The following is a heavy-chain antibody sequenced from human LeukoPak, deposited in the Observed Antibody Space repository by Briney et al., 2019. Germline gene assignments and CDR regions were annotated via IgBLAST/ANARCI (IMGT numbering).Heavy chain of an antibody. CDR1: GFIFSSYS. CDR2: ISYDGSNK. V-gene: IGHV3-30*18. Sequence: PGGSLRLSCAASGFIFSSYSMSWVRQAPGKGLEWVAVISYDGSNKYYADSVKGGFTISRDNSKNTLYLQMNSLRAEDTAVYYCAKPTTVTTFLGSDDAFDIWGQGTMVTVSS. J-gene: IGHJ3*02. CDR3: AKPTTVTTFLGSDDAFDI. D-gene: IGHD4-17*01.